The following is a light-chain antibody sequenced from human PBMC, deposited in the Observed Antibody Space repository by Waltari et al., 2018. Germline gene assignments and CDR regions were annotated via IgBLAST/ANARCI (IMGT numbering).Light chain of an antibody. V-gene: IGKV3-20*01. Sequence: EIVLTQSPGTLSLSPGARATLPCRPSQSVSSSYLAGYQQKPGQAPKLLSYGASSRATGIPDRFSGSGSGTDFTLTISRLEPEDFAVYYCQQYGSSPYTFGQGTKLEIK. CDR2: GAS. CDR1: QSVSSSY. J-gene: IGKJ2*01. CDR3: QQYGSSPYT.